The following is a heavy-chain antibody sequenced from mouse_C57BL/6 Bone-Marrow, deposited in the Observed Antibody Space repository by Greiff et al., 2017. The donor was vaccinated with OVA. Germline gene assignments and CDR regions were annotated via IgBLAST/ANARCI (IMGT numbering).Heavy chain of an antibody. CDR3: ARNDDGYYLYYAMDY. Sequence: VKLQESGPGLVQPSQSLSITCTVSGFSLTSYGVHWVRQSPGKGLEWLGVIWSGGSTDYNAAFISRLSISKDNSKSQVFFKMNSLQADDTAIYYCARNDDGYYLYYAMDYWGQGTSVTVSS. CDR2: IWSGGST. V-gene: IGHV2-2*01. J-gene: IGHJ4*01. CDR1: GFSLTSYG. D-gene: IGHD2-3*01.